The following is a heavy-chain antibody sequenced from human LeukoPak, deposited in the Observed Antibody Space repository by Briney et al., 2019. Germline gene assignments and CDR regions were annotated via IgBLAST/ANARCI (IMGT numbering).Heavy chain of an antibody. CDR2: ISAYNGNT. CDR3: ARDSSGYYYYYYGMDV. Sequence: ASVKVSCKASGYTFTSYGISWVRQAPGQGLEWMGRISAYNGNTNYAQKLQGRVTMTTDTSTSTAYMELRSLRSDDTAVYYCARDSSGYYYYYYGMDVWGQGTTVTVSS. CDR1: GYTFTSYG. V-gene: IGHV1-18*01. J-gene: IGHJ6*02. D-gene: IGHD3-22*01.